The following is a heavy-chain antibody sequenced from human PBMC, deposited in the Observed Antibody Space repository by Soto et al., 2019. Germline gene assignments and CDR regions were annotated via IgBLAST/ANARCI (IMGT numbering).Heavy chain of an antibody. V-gene: IGHV4-61*01. Sequence: SETLSLTCAVSGYSISSGYYWSWIRQPPGKGLEWIGYIYYSGSTNYNPSLKSRVTISVDTSKNQFSLKLSSVTAADTAVYYCARYYYDSSGYCGIDYWGQGTLVTVSS. CDR1: GYSISSGYY. CDR2: IYYSGST. J-gene: IGHJ4*02. CDR3: ARYYYDSSGYCGIDY. D-gene: IGHD3-22*01.